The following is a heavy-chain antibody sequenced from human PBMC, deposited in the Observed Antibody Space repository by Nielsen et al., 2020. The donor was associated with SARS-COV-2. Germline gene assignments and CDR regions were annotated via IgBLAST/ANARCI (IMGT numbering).Heavy chain of an antibody. CDR3: ARRHSSSWYGVATDYGMDV. D-gene: IGHD6-13*01. Sequence: WLRQPPGKGLEWIGSIYYSGRTFYNPSLKSRVTISVDTSKNQFSLKLSSVTAADTAVYYCARRHSSSWYGVATDYGMDVWGQGTTVTVSS. CDR2: IYYSGRT. J-gene: IGHJ6*02. V-gene: IGHV4-39*01.